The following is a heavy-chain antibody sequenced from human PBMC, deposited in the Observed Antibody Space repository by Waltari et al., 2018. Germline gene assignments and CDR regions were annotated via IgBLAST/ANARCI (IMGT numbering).Heavy chain of an antibody. V-gene: IGHV1-2*02. D-gene: IGHD3-10*01. CDR2: INPNSGGT. Sequence: QVQLVQSGAEVKKPGASVKVSCKASGYTFTGYYMHWVRQAPGQGLEWMGWINPNSGGTNYAQKFQGRVTMTRDTAISTAYMELSRLRSDDTAVYYCARDLSYGSGSGWFDPWGQGTLVTVSS. CDR1: GYTFTGYY. CDR3: ARDLSYGSGSGWFDP. J-gene: IGHJ5*02.